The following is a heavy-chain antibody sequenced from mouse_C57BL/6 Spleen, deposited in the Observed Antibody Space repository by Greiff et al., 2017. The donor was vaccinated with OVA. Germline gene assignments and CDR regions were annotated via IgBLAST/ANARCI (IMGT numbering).Heavy chain of an antibody. J-gene: IGHJ4*01. D-gene: IGHD1-1*01. CDR1: GYSITSGYD. CDR2: ISYSGST. Sequence: EVQLQQSGPGMVKPSQSLSLTCTVTGYSITSGYDWHWIRHFPGNKLEWMGYISYSGSTNYNPSLKSRISITHDKSKNHFFLKLNSVTTEDTATYYCARRGYGSSPDYYAMDYWGQGTSVTVSS. CDR3: ARRGYGSSPDYYAMDY. V-gene: IGHV3-1*01.